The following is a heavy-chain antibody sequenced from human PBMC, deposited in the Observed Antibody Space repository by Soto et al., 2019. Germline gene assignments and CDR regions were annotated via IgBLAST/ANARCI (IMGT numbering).Heavy chain of an antibody. Sequence: SQTLSLTCAISGDSVSSNSAAWNWIRQSPSRGLEWLGRTYYRSKWYNDYAVSVKSRITINPDTSKNQFSLQLNSVTPEDTAVYYCAREDDFWSGYSVYYYYGMDVWGQGTTVTVSS. J-gene: IGHJ6*02. CDR1: GDSVSSNSAA. V-gene: IGHV6-1*01. CDR2: TYYRSKWYN. CDR3: AREDDFWSGYSVYYYYGMDV. D-gene: IGHD3-3*01.